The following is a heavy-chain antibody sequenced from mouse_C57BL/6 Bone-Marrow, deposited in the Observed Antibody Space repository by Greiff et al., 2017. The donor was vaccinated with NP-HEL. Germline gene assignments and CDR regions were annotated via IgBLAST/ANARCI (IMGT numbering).Heavy chain of an antibody. V-gene: IGHV1-19*01. J-gene: IGHJ4*01. CDR2: INPYNGGT. Sequence: EVQLQQSGPVLVKPGASVKMSCKASGYTFTDYYMNWVKQSHGKSLEWIGVINPYNGGTSYNQKFKGKATLTVDKSSSTAYMELNSLTSEDSAVYYCARPYRPYYAMDDWGQGTSVTVSS. CDR3: ARPYRPYYAMDD. CDR1: GYTFTDYY. D-gene: IGHD2-14*01.